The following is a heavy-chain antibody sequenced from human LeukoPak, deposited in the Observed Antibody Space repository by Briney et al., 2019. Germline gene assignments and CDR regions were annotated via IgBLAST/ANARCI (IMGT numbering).Heavy chain of an antibody. D-gene: IGHD4-17*01. CDR1: GYTFTGYY. CDR3: ARYGYGDYKDFDY. V-gene: IGHV1-2*02. J-gene: IGHJ4*02. CDR2: INPNSGGT. Sequence: ASVKVSCKASGYTFTGYYMHWVRQAPGQGLEWMGWINPNSGGTNYAQKFQGRVTMTRDTSISTAYMELSRLRSDDTAVYYCARYGYGDYKDFDYWGQGTLVTVSS.